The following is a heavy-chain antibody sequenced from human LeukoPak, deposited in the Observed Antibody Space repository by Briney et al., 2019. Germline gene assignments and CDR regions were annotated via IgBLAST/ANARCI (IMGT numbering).Heavy chain of an antibody. D-gene: IGHD2-21*01. CDR3: AKDLPAYCGGDCYGMDV. J-gene: IGHJ6*02. V-gene: IGHV3-23*01. Sequence: GGSLRLSRAASGFTFSSYAMSWVRQAPGKGLEWVSAISGSGGSTYYADSVKGRFTISRDNSKNTLYLQMNSLRAEDTAVYYCAKDLPAYCGGDCYGMDVWGQGTTVTVSS. CDR1: GFTFSSYA. CDR2: ISGSGGST.